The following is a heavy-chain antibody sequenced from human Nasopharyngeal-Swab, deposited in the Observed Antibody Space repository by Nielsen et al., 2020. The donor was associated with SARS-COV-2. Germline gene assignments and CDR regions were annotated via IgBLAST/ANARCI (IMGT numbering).Heavy chain of an antibody. CDR1: GGSISSYY. Sequence: GSLRLSCSVSGGSISSYYWSWIRQPPGRGLECIGYISYTVSTNSNPSLKSRVTISVDTSKNQFSLKLTSVTAADTAVYYCATINTSSPPNYYYYMDVWGKGTTVTVSS. CDR3: ATINTSSPPNYYYYMDV. V-gene: IGHV4-59*12. CDR2: ISYTVST. D-gene: IGHD6-6*01. J-gene: IGHJ6*03.